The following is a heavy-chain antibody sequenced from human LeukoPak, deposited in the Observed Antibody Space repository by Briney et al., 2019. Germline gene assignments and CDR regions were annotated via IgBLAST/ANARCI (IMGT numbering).Heavy chain of an antibody. Sequence: ASVKVSCKASGYTFTGYYMHWVRQAPGQGLEWMGWINPNSGGTNYAQKFQGRVTMTRDTSISTAYMELSRLRSDDRAVYYCARGTITGTRGAFDIWGQGTMVTVSS. CDR1: GYTFTGYY. V-gene: IGHV1-2*02. CDR3: ARGTITGTRGAFDI. CDR2: INPNSGGT. D-gene: IGHD1-20*01. J-gene: IGHJ3*02.